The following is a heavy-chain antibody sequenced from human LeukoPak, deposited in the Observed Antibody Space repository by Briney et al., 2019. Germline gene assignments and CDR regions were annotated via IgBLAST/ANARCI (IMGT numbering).Heavy chain of an antibody. D-gene: IGHD4-23*01. CDR1: GGSINNYY. Sequence: PSETLSLTCTVSGGSINNYYWSWIRQPAGKGLEWIGRIYASGSTNYNPSLKSRVPISLDTSKNQFSLKLSSVTAADTAVYYCARVGNYGGFNWFDPRGQGTLVTVSS. V-gene: IGHV4-4*07. J-gene: IGHJ5*02. CDR3: ARVGNYGGFNWFDP. CDR2: IYASGST.